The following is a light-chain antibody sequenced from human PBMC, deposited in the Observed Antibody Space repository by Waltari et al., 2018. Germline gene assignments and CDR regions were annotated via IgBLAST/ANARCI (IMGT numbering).Light chain of an antibody. CDR3: QVWDTSGDHVKSI. J-gene: IGLJ2*01. Sequence: YVLTQPPSVSVAPGGTARITCGGHKLVRKSVPSYQQKPGQAPVLVVYDDHDRPAGIAERVSGFNSGNTATLMISRVEAGDEAEYFCQVWDTSGDHVKSIFGGGTKVTVL. CDR1: KLVRKS. V-gene: IGLV3-21*02. CDR2: DDH.